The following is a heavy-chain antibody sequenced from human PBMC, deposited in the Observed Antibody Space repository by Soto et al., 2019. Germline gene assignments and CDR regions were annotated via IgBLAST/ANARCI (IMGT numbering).Heavy chain of an antibody. D-gene: IGHD3-10*01. CDR3: ARMTVSIGFDN. V-gene: IGHV2-70*04. J-gene: IGHJ4*02. CDR1: GFSLSTSGMR. Sequence: GSGPTLVNPTQTLTLTCTFSGFSLSTSGMRVSWIRQPPGNALECLARIDWDDDKFYSTSLKTRLTISKDTSKNQVVLTMTNMDTVDTATYYCARMTVSIGFDNWGEGKMVPVSP. CDR2: IDWDDDK.